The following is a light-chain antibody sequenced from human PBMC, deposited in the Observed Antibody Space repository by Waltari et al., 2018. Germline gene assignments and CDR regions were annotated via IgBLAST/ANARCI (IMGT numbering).Light chain of an antibody. Sequence: DIQMTQSPSSLSASVGDRVTITCRASQSISSYLNWYQQKPGKAPKLLIYAASSLQSGVPSRFSGSGSETDFTLTISSLQPEDFATYYCQQSYSTPPCTFGQGTKLEIK. V-gene: IGKV1-39*01. CDR2: AAS. J-gene: IGKJ2*02. CDR3: QQSYSTPPCT. CDR1: QSISSY.